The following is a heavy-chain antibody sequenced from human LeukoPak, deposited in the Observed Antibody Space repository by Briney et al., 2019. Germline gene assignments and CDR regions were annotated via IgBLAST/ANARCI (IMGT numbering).Heavy chain of an antibody. J-gene: IGHJ4*02. CDR2: LNPNSAGI. Sequence: ASVKVSCQASGYTFRDYYINWVRQAPGQGLEWMGWLNPNSAGINYAQQFQGRVTMTRDTSISTAYMELSRLRSDDTAVYYCARDSDGIAYWGQGTLVTVSS. CDR3: ARDSDGIAY. CDR1: GYTFRDYY. D-gene: IGHD1-14*01. V-gene: IGHV1-2*02.